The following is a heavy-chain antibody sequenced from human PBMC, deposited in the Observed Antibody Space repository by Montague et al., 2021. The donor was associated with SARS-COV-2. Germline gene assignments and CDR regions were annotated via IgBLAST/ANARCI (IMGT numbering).Heavy chain of an antibody. J-gene: IGHJ6*02. V-gene: IGHV3-30-3*01. CDR1: GFPFSSYA. D-gene: IGHD4-11*01. CDR3: ARARFDSNPYYYYGMDV. CDR2: ISYDGSNK. Sequence: SRSLSLSASGFPFSSYAMHWVRQAPGKGLEWVAVISYDGSNKYYADSVKGRFTISRDNSKNTLYLQMNSLRAEDTAVYYCARARFDSNPYYYYGMDVWGQGTTVTVSS.